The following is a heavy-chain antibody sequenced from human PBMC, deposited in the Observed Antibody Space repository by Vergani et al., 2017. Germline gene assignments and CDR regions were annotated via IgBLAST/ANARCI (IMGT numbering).Heavy chain of an antibody. V-gene: IGHV3-7*01. CDR2: VNQDGSEK. Sequence: EGQLVESGGDWVQRGGSLRLSCAASGFISSSYWMSWVRQAPGKGLEWVANVNQDGSEKYYADSVKGRFTISRDNSKNTLYLQMNSLRAEDTAVYYCAKDRLRVSGVVVIAPRFYFDYWGQGTLVTVSS. CDR3: AKDRLRVSGVVVIAPRFYFDY. D-gene: IGHD2-21*01. CDR1: GFISSSYW. J-gene: IGHJ4*02.